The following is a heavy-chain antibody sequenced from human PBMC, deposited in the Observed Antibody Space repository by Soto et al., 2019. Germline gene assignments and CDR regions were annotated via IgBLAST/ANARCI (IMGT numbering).Heavy chain of an antibody. D-gene: IGHD4-17*01. Sequence: SGPTLVKPTQTLTLTCTFSGFSLSTSGVGVGWIRQPPGKALEWLALIYWDDDKRYSPSLKSRLTITKDTSKNQVVLTMTNMDPVDTATYYCAHSGYGDNKFKKDYFDYWGQGTLVTVSS. J-gene: IGHJ4*02. CDR2: IYWDDDK. V-gene: IGHV2-5*02. CDR1: GFSLSTSGVG. CDR3: AHSGYGDNKFKKDYFDY.